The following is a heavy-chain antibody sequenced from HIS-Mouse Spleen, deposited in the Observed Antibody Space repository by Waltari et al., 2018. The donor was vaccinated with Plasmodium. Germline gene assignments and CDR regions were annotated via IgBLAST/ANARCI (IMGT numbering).Heavy chain of an antibody. Sequence: EVQLVESGGGLVQPGGSLRLSCAASGFTFSSYDMHWVRQAKGKGLEWLSAFVTAGDTYYPGSVKGRFTSSRENAKNSLYLQMNSLRAGDTAVYYCARGPTYSSSYYFDYWGQGTLVTVSS. V-gene: IGHV3-13*01. CDR2: FVTAGDT. D-gene: IGHD6-6*01. CDR3: ARGPTYSSSYYFDY. J-gene: IGHJ4*02. CDR1: GFTFSSYD.